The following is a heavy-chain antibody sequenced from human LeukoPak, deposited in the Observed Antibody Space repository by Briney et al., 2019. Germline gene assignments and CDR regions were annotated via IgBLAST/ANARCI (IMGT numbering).Heavy chain of an antibody. CDR2: ISSSGSTI. CDR1: GFTFSDYY. V-gene: IGHV3-11*01. J-gene: IGHJ4*02. Sequence: GGSLRLSCAASGFTFSDYYMSWIRQAPGKGLEWVSYISSSGSTIYYADSVKGRFTISRDNAKNSLYLQMNSLRAEDTAVYYCAKASSSWYYFDYWGQGTLVTVSS. CDR3: AKASSSWYYFDY. D-gene: IGHD6-13*01.